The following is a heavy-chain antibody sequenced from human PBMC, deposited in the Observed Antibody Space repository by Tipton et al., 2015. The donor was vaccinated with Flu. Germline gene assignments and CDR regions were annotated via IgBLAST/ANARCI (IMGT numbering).Heavy chain of an antibody. V-gene: IGHV4-59*11. Sequence: TLSLTCTVSGGSISSHYWSWIRQPPGKGLEWIGYLSYSGSTNYKPSLKGRVTISVDTSKNQFSLKLSSVTAADTAVYYCARDYGNYGNGMDVWGQGTTVTVSS. D-gene: IGHD4-11*01. J-gene: IGHJ6*02. CDR1: GGSISSHY. CDR3: ARDYGNYGNGMDV. CDR2: LSYSGST.